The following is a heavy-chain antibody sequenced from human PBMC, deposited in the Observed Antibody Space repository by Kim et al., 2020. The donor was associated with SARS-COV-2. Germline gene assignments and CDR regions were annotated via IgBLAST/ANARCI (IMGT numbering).Heavy chain of an antibody. CDR2: ISWNGGSI. CDR1: GFTFDDYA. V-gene: IGHV3-9*01. Sequence: GGSLRLSCAASGFTFDDYAMHWVRQAPGKGLEWVSGISWNGGSIGYADSVKGRFTISRDKAKNTLYLQMNSLRAEDTALYYFAKVQAPADWYSRAFDIWGQGTMVTVSS. J-gene: IGHJ3*02. D-gene: IGHD6-13*01. CDR3: AKVQAPADWYSRAFDI.